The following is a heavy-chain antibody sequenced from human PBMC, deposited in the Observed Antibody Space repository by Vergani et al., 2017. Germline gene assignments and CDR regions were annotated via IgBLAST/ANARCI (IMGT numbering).Heavy chain of an antibody. CDR1: GYTFTGYY. CDR3: ARATHNWNYEGNWFDP. D-gene: IGHD1-7*01. Sequence: QVQLVQSGAEVKKPGASVKVSCKASGYTFTGYYMHWVRQAPGQGLEWMGWINPNSGGTNYAQKFQGRVTMTRDTSTSTVYMELSSLRSEDTAVYYCARATHNWNYEGNWFDPWGQGTLVTVSS. V-gene: IGHV1-2*02. J-gene: IGHJ5*02. CDR2: INPNSGGT.